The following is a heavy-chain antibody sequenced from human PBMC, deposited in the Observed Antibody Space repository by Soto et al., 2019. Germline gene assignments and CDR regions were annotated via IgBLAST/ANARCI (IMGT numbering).Heavy chain of an antibody. Sequence: SGTLSLTCTVSGCSISSYYWSWIRQPPGKGLEWIGYIYYSGSTNYNPSLKSRVTISVDTSKNQFSLKLSSVTAADTAVYYCARVSSRRTTLYYYYYGMDVWGQGTTVIVSS. V-gene: IGHV4-59*01. CDR1: GCSISSYY. CDR3: ARVSSRRTTLYYYYYGMDV. CDR2: IYYSGST. J-gene: IGHJ6*02.